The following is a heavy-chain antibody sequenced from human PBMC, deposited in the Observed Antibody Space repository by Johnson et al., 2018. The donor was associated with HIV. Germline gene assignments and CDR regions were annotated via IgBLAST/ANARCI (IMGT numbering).Heavy chain of an antibody. Sequence: QVQLVESGGGVVQPGRSLRLSCAASGFTFSSYGMHWVRQAPGKGLEWVAVISYDGSNKYYADFVKGRFTISRDNSKNTLYLQMNSLRAEDTAVYYCAKGDIPYYDFWSWKGNAFDIWGQGTMVTVSS. CDR3: AKGDIPYYDFWSWKGNAFDI. V-gene: IGHV3-30*18. J-gene: IGHJ3*02. CDR2: ISYDGSNK. D-gene: IGHD3-3*01. CDR1: GFTFSSYG.